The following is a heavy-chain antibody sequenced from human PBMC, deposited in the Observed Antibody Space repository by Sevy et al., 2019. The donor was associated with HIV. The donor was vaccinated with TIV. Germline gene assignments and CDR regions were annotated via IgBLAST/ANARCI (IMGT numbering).Heavy chain of an antibody. CDR3: ARETPLSSGWYGWFDP. J-gene: IGHJ5*02. CDR1: GFTFSSYA. V-gene: IGHV3-30-3*01. Sequence: GSLRLSCAASGFTFSSYAMHWVRQAPGKGLEWVAVISYDGSNKYYADSVKGRFTISRDNSKNTLYLQMNSLRAEDTAVYYCARETPLSSGWYGWFDPWGQGTLVTVSS. CDR2: ISYDGSNK. D-gene: IGHD6-19*01.